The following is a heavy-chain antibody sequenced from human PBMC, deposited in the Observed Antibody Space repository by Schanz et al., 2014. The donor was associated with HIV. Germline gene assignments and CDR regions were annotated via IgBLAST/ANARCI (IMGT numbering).Heavy chain of an antibody. CDR1: GFTFSSYG. CDR3: ATALLS. V-gene: IGHV3-15*01. Sequence: EVQLVESGGGLVKPGGSLRLSCAASGFTFSSYGMHWVRQAPGKGLEWIGLIKSKTDGGTTDYAAPVKGRFIISRDDSKDTLYLQMNSLKTEDTAMYYCATALLSWGQGTLVTVSA. J-gene: IGHJ1*01. CDR2: IKSKTDGGTT.